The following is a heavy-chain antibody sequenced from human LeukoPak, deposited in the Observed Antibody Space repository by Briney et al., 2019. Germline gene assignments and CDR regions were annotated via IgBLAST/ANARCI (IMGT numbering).Heavy chain of an antibody. CDR3: ARSSGWSRMDA. CDR2: IYYSGST. D-gene: IGHD6-19*01. J-gene: IGHJ6*02. CDR1: GGSINSYH. V-gene: IGHV4-59*01. Sequence: SETLSLTCTVSGGSINSYHWSWIRQPPGRGLEWIGYIYYSGSTNYNPSPESRVTISVDTSKNHFFLKLSSVTAADTAMYYCARSSGWSRMDAWGQGTTVTVSS.